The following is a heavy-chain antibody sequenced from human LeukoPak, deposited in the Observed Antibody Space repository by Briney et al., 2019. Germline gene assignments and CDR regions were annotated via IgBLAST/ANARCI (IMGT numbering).Heavy chain of an antibody. CDR1: RFTFENYA. Sequence: GGSLRLSCVASRFTFENYAMHWVRQAPGKGLEWVSAISGSGGSTYYADSVKGRFTISRDNSKNTLYLQMNSLRAEDTAVYYCAKDLGSGWLARTTYYFDYWGQGTLVTVSS. V-gene: IGHV3-23*01. CDR2: ISGSGGST. D-gene: IGHD5-24*01. CDR3: AKDLGSGWLARTTYYFDY. J-gene: IGHJ4*02.